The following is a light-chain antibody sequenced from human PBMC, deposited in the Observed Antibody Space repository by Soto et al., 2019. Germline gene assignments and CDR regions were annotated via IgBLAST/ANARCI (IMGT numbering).Light chain of an antibody. V-gene: IGLV2-23*01. CDR1: SSDVGSYNL. CDR2: EGS. Sequence: QSALTQPASVSGSPGQSITISCTGTSSDVGSYNLVSWYQQHPGKAPKLMIYEGSKRPSGVSNRFSGSKSGNTASLTISGLQAEDEAHYYCCSSAGSSTLVFGGGTKVTVL. J-gene: IGLJ3*02. CDR3: CSSAGSSTLV.